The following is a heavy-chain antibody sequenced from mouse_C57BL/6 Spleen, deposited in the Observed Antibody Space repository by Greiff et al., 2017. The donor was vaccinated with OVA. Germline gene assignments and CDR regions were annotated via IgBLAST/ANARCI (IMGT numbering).Heavy chain of an antibody. J-gene: IGHJ2*01. CDR1: GYTFTDYE. V-gene: IGHV1-15*01. D-gene: IGHD1-1*01. Sequence: VQLQQSGAELVRPGASVTLSCKASGYTFTDYEMHWVKQTPVHGLEWIGAIDPETGGTAYNQKFKGKAILTADKSSSTAYMELRSLTSEDSAVYYCTRLVITTVVAFDYWGQGTTLTVSS. CDR3: TRLVITTVVAFDY. CDR2: IDPETGGT.